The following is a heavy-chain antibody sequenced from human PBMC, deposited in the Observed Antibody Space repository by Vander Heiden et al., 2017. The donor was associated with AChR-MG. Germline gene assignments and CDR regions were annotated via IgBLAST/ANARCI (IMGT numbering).Heavy chain of an antibody. V-gene: IGHV3-72*01. CDR3: TRGPPDY. CDR2: TRSKVNRDTT. CDR1: GFTFSDHS. J-gene: IGHJ4*01. Sequence: EVQLVESGGALVQPGGSLRLSCVASGFTFSDHSMDWVRQAPGKGLEWVGRTRSKVNRDTTDYAASVKGRFTSSRDDSKNSMYMKMNSLKTEDTAGYYCTRGPPDYWGHGTLVTVSS.